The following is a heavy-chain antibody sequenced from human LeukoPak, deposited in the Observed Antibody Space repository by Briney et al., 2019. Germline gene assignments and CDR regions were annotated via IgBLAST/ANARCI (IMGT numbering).Heavy chain of an antibody. CDR1: GYTFTSYY. D-gene: IGHD5-18*01. J-gene: IGHJ3*02. CDR3: ARGYSYEGFDT. V-gene: IGHV1-46*01. Sequence: ASVKVSCKASGYTFTSYYMHLVRQAPGQGLEWVGIINPSGGSTSYAQKFQGRVTMTRDTSTSTAYMDLSSLRSEDTAVYYCARGYSYEGFDTWGQGTMVTVSS. CDR2: INPSGGST.